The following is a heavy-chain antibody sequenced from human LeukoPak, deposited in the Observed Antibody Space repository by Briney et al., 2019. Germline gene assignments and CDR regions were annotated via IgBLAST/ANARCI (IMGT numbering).Heavy chain of an antibody. V-gene: IGHV4-59*01. CDR2: IYYSGST. J-gene: IGHJ3*02. Sequence: SETLSLTCTVSGGSISSYYRSWIRQPPGKGLEWIGYIYYSGSTNYNPSLKSRVTISVDTSKNQFSLKLSSVTAAGTAVYYCACDSSGYWLDAFDIWGQGTMVTVSS. CDR3: ACDSSGYWLDAFDI. D-gene: IGHD3-22*01. CDR1: GGSISSYY.